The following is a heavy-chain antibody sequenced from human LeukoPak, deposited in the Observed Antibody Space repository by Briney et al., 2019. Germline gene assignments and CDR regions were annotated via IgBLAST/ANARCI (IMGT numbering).Heavy chain of an antibody. CDR2: ISVNGGAM. D-gene: IGHD6-13*01. V-gene: IGHV3-48*03. CDR3: ARKTDRLGAVGRDRYFDL. Sequence: PRGSLRLSCTASGFTFSGYEMTWVRQAPGKGLEWMSYISVNGGAMHYADSVRGRFTTSRDDAKNSLYLHMNSLRVEDTAIYYCARKTDRLGAVGRDRYFDLWGRGTLITVSS. J-gene: IGHJ2*01. CDR1: GFTFSGYE.